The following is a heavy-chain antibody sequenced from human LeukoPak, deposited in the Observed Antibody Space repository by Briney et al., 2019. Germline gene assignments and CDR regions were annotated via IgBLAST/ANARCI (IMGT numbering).Heavy chain of an antibody. CDR1: GFTFSSYS. D-gene: IGHD4-17*01. J-gene: IGHJ4*02. Sequence: TGGSLRLSCVASGFTFSSYSMQWVRQAPGKGLEWVSYISSSGGTMDYADSVKGRFTVSRDNGKKLVHLQLNSLRAEDTAVYFCARIPHPDYADAQWGQGTLVIVSS. CDR2: ISSSGGTM. V-gene: IGHV3-48*03. CDR3: ARIPHPDYADAQ.